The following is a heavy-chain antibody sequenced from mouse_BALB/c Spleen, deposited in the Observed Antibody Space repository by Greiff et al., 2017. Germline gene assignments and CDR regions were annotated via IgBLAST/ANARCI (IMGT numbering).Heavy chain of an antibody. D-gene: IGHD2-4*01. CDR1: GYSITSGYS. J-gene: IGHJ1*01. CDR2: IHYSGST. Sequence: DVKLQESGPDLVKPSQSLSLTCTVTGYSITSGYSWHWIRQFPGNKLEWMGYIHYSGSTNYNPSLKSRISITRDTSKNQFFLQLNSVTTEDTATYYCAREGPYDYDGGYWYFDVWGAGTTVTVSS. CDR3: AREGPYDYDGGYWYFDV. V-gene: IGHV3-1*02.